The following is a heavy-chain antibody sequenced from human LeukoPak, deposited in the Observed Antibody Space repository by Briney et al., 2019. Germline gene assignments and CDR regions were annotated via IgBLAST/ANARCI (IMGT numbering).Heavy chain of an antibody. J-gene: IGHJ6*02. D-gene: IGHD3-16*01. V-gene: IGHV3-7*03. Sequence: PGGSLRLSCAASGFTFSSYWMNWARQAPGKGLEWVASINHNGNVNYYVDSMKGRFTISRDNAKNSLYLQMSNLRVEDTAVYFCARGGGLDVWGQGATVTVSS. CDR3: ARGGGLDV. CDR2: INHNGNVN. CDR1: GFTFSSYW.